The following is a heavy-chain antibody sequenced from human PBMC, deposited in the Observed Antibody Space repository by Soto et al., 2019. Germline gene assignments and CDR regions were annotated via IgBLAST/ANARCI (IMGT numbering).Heavy chain of an antibody. CDR3: ARGQGSRIAARPDYYYYYMDV. CDR2: INPNSGGT. Sequence: GASVKVSCKASGYTFTGYYMHWVRQAPGQGLEWMGWINPNSGGTNYAQKLQGWVTMTRDTSISTAYMGLSRLRSDDTAVYYCARGQGSRIAARPDYYYYYMDVWGKGTTVTVSS. V-gene: IGHV1-2*04. CDR1: GYTFTGYY. J-gene: IGHJ6*03. D-gene: IGHD6-6*01.